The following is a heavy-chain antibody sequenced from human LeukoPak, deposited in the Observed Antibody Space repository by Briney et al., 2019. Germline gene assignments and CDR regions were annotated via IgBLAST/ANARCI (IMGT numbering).Heavy chain of an antibody. CDR1: GFTFRTYG. V-gene: IGHV3-30*03. CDR2: ISYDGSNE. Sequence: GGSLRLSCAASGFTFRTYGMNWVRQAPGKGLEWVAIISYDGSNEDYADSVKGRFTISRDNSKNTLYLQMNSLRAEDSAVYYCARDWHSFDYWGQGTLVTVSS. CDR3: ARDWHSFDY. J-gene: IGHJ4*02.